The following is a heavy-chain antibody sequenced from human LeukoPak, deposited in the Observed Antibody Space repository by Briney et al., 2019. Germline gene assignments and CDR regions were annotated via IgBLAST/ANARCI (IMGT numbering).Heavy chain of an antibody. V-gene: IGHV1-2*02. CDR1: GYTFTSYY. Sequence: ASVKVSCKASGYTFTSYYIHWVRQAPGQGLEWMGWMNPNSGGTNYAQKFQGRVTMTRDTSISTAYMELSRLRSDDTAIYYCARGMRYFDWFGYWGQGTLVTVSS. CDR3: ARGMRYFDWFGY. CDR2: MNPNSGGT. D-gene: IGHD3-9*01. J-gene: IGHJ4*02.